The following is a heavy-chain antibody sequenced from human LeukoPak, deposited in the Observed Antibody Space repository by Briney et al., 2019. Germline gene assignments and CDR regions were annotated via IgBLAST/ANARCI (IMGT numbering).Heavy chain of an antibody. V-gene: IGHV3-73*01. Sequence: GGSLRLSCAASGFTFSGSAMHWVRQASGKGLEWVGRIRNKANSYATTYAASVKGRFTISRDDSKNTAYLQMNSLKTEDTAVYYCTSAYYDFWSGGSWYMDVWGKGTTVTVSS. D-gene: IGHD3-3*01. CDR2: IRNKANSYAT. CDR1: GFTFSGSA. J-gene: IGHJ6*03. CDR3: TSAYYDFWSGGSWYMDV.